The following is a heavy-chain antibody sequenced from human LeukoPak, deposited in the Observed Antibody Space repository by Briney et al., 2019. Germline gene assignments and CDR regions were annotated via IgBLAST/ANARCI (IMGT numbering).Heavy chain of an antibody. CDR1: GYTYTSYY. J-gene: IGHJ4*02. CDR2: INPSGGST. CDR3: ARYHYGRRVFDY. D-gene: IGHD3-10*01. Sequence: ASVKVSCKASGYTYTSYYMHWVRQAPGQGLEWMGIINPSGGSTTYAQKFQGRVTMTRDTSTSTVYMEMSSLRSDDTAVYYCARYHYGRRVFDYWGQGTLVTVSS. V-gene: IGHV1-46*01.